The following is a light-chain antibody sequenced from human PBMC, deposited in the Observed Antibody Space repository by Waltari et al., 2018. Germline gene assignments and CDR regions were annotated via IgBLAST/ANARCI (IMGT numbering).Light chain of an antibody. CDR1: QSLLFGNGNHY. Sequence: DIVMTQSPLFLPVTPGEPASISCRSSQSLLFGNGNHYLDWYLQKPGQSPQLLIYLGSRRASGVPDRFSGSASGTDFTLKISRVEAEDVGVYYCMQAILTPRFTFGPGTKLDIK. CDR3: MQAILTPRFT. CDR2: LGS. J-gene: IGKJ3*01. V-gene: IGKV2-28*01.